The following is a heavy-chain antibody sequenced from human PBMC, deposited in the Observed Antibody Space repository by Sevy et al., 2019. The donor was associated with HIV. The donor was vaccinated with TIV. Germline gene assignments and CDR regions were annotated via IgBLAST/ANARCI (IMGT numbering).Heavy chain of an antibody. D-gene: IGHD1-26*01. CDR1: GYTFTSYG. CDR3: ARVWLVGAAYYFDY. J-gene: IGHJ4*02. CDR2: ISAYNGNT. Sequence: ASVKVSCKASGYTFTSYGINWVRQAPGQGLEWMGWISAYNGNTNYAQKLQGRVTMTTDTSTSTAYMELRSLRSDDTAVYYCARVWLVGAAYYFDYWGQGTLVTVSS. V-gene: IGHV1-18*01.